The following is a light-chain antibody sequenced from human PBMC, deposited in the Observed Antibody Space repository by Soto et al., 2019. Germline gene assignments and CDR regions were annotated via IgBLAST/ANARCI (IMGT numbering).Light chain of an antibody. CDR3: CSYAGSYVV. CDR2: DVS. Sequence: QSVLTQPPSASGTPGQRVTISCSGSSSNIGNNYVSWYQQHPGKVPKLIIYDVSKRPSGVPDRFSGSKSGNTASLTISGLQAEDEADYYCCSYAGSYVVFGGGTKVTVL. J-gene: IGLJ2*01. V-gene: IGLV2-11*01. CDR1: SSNIGNNY.